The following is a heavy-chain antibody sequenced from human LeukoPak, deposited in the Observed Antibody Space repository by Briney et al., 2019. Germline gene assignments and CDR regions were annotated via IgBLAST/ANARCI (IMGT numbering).Heavy chain of an antibody. J-gene: IGHJ4*02. D-gene: IGHD2-2*02. CDR1: GFTFSSYA. CDR2: ISYDGSNK. CDR3: ARAGGYCSSTSCYTPLNY. V-gene: IGHV3-30-3*01. Sequence: GGSLRLSCAASGFTFSSYAMHWVRQAPGKGLEWVAVISYDGSNKYYADSVKGRFTISRDNSKNTLYLQMNSLRAEDTAVYYCARAGGYCSSTSCYTPLNYWGQGTLVTVSS.